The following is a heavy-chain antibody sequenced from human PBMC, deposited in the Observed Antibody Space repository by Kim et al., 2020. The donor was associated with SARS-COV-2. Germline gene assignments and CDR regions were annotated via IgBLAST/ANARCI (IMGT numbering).Heavy chain of an antibody. J-gene: IGHJ6*02. V-gene: IGHV5-51*01. Sequence: SFQGQVTISADKSISTAYLQWSSLKASDTAMYYCARQGAIYDFWRHGMDVWGQGTTVTVSS. CDR3: ARQGAIYDFWRHGMDV. D-gene: IGHD3-3*01.